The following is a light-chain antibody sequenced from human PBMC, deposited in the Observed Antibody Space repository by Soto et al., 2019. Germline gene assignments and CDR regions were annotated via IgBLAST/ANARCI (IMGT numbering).Light chain of an antibody. Sequence: DIQMTQSPSSLSASVGDRVTITCRASQGIKYDLGWYQQKPGKAPKRLIFGASDLESGVPSRFSGSGSGTEFALTISSLQPEDFATYYCLQDYNYPHTFGQGTKVDI. V-gene: IGKV1-17*01. CDR2: GAS. CDR1: QGIKYD. CDR3: LQDYNYPHT. J-gene: IGKJ1*01.